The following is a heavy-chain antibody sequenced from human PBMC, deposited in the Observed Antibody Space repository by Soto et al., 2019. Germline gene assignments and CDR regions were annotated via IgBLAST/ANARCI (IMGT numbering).Heavy chain of an antibody. D-gene: IGHD4-17*01. CDR2: IWYDGSNK. CDR1: GFTFSSYG. J-gene: IGHJ2*01. V-gene: IGHV3-33*01. Sequence: QVQLVESGGGVVQPGRSLRLSCAASGFTFSSYGMHWVRQAPGEGLEWVAVIWYDGSNKYYADSVKGRFTISRDNSKNTLYLQMNSLRAEDTAVYYCARDTTVVTGYFDLWGRGTLVTVSS. CDR3: ARDTTVVTGYFDL.